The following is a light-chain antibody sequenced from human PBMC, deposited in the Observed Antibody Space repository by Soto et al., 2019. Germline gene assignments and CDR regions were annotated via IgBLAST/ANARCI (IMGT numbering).Light chain of an antibody. V-gene: IGLV1-44*01. CDR3: SSYAGSSNV. Sequence: QAVVTQPPSASGTPGQRVSISCSGGSSNIGTNTVNWYQHLPGTAPKLLIFSNDERPSGVPDRFSGSKSGTSASLAISGLQSDDEADYYCSSYAGSSNVFGTGTKVTVL. CDR2: SND. J-gene: IGLJ1*01. CDR1: SSNIGTNT.